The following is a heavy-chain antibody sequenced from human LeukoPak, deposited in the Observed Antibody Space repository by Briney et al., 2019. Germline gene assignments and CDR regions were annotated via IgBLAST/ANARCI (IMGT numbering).Heavy chain of an antibody. D-gene: IGHD6-19*01. CDR2: IDPSDSYT. CDR1: GYGFTSYR. V-gene: IGHV5-10-1*01. Sequence: GESLRISCKGSGYGFTSYRISWVRQMPAKGLEWMGRIDPSDSYTNYSPSFQGHVTISADKSISTAYLQWSSLKASDTAMYYCARSAATRSIAVAGTGLDYWGQGTLVTVSS. CDR3: ARSAATRSIAVAGTGLDY. J-gene: IGHJ4*02.